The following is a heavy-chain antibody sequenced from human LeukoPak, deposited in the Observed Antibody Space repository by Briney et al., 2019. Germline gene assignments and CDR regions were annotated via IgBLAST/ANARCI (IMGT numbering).Heavy chain of an antibody. Sequence: SETLSLTCAVYGGSFSGYYWSWIRQPLGKGLEWIGEINHSGSTNYNPSLKSRVTISVDTSKNQFSLKLSSVTAADTAVYYCATGIAAGRFYYYYMDVWGKGTTVTVSS. J-gene: IGHJ6*03. CDR2: INHSGST. D-gene: IGHD6-13*01. V-gene: IGHV4-34*01. CDR1: GGSFSGYY. CDR3: ATGIAAGRFYYYYMDV.